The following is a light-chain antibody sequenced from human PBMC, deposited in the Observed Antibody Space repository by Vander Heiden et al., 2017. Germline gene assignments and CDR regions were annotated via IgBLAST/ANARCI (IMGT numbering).Light chain of an antibody. CDR2: WAS. Sequence: GSLGERATINCKSSQSVLYSSNNKNYLAWYQQKPGQPPKLLIYWASTRESGVPDRFSGSGSRTDFTLTISSLQAEDVAVYYCQQYYSTPYTFGQGTKLEIK. V-gene: IGKV4-1*01. J-gene: IGKJ2*01. CDR3: QQYYSTPYT. CDR1: QSVLYSSNNKNY.